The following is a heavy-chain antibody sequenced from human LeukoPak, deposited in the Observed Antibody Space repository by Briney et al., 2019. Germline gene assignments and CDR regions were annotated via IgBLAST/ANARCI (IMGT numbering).Heavy chain of an antibody. CDR3: ARDSSDLPTEYDFWSGYYFDY. Sequence: KPSETLSLTCTVSGGSISSYYWSWIRQPAGKGLEWIGRIYTSGSTNYNPSLKSRVTMSVDTSKNQFSLKLSSVTAADTAVYYCARDSSDLPTEYDFWSGYYFDYWGQGTLVTVSS. D-gene: IGHD3-3*01. V-gene: IGHV4-4*07. J-gene: IGHJ4*02. CDR1: GGSISSYY. CDR2: IYTSGST.